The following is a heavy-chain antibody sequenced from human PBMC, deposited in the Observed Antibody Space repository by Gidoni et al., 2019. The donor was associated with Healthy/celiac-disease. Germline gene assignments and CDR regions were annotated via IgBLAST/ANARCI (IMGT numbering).Heavy chain of an antibody. CDR2: INPIFGTE. CDR3: ASEVLVDPGYAFDI. D-gene: IGHD2-21*01. V-gene: IGHV1-69*01. CDR1: GRTFRSYS. J-gene: IGHJ3*02. Sequence: QVQLAHSGALVKNPGSSVKVSCTASGRTFRSYSISWVRQAPGQGLEWLGGINPIFGTEKEAKKYQGRVRITADESTGTAYMEMSSLRSEDTAVYYCASEVLVDPGYAFDIWGQGTMVTVSS.